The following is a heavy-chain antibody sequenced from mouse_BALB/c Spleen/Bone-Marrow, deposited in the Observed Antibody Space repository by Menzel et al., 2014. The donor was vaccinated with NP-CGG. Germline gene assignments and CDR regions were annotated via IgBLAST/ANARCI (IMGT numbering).Heavy chain of an antibody. D-gene: IGHD1-1*01. CDR2: INSGGSYS. V-gene: IGHV5-9-3*01. CDR3: ARRGYGLYAMDY. CDR1: GFTFSSYA. J-gene: IGHJ4*01. Sequence: EVQLVESGGGLVKPGGSLKLSCAAPGFTFSSYAMSWVRQTPEKRLEWVATINSGGSYSYYPDSVKGRFTISRDNAKNTLYVQMSSLRSEDTAMYYCARRGYGLYAMDYWGQGTSVTVSS.